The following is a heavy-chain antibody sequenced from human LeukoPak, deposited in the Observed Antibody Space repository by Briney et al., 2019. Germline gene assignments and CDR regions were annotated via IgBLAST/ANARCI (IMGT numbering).Heavy chain of an antibody. V-gene: IGHV4-38-2*01. CDR1: GHSISSGYY. CDR2: IYHSGST. Sequence: PSETLSLTCAVSGHSISSGYYWGWIRQPPGKGLEWIGNIYHSGSTYYNPSLKSRVTISVDTSKNQFSLKLSSVTAADTAVYYCARLVWGSLTGYYFDYWGQGTLVTVSS. J-gene: IGHJ4*02. CDR3: ARLVWGSLTGYYFDY. D-gene: IGHD3-16*01.